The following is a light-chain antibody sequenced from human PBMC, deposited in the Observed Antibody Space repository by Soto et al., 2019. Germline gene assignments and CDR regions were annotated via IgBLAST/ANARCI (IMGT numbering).Light chain of an antibody. CDR1: QSVSNN. CDR3: QQYNNWWT. V-gene: IGKV3-15*01. J-gene: IGKJ1*01. CDR2: GAS. Sequence: EIVMTQSPATLSVSPGERATLSCRASQSVSNNLAWYQKKPGQAPRLLIYGASTRATAIPASFSGSGSGTEFTLTIRSLQSEDFSFYYCQQYNNWWTFGQGTRVDIK.